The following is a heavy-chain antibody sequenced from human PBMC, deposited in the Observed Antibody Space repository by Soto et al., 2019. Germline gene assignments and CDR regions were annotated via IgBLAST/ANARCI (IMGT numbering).Heavy chain of an antibody. CDR2: IYYSGST. J-gene: IGHJ5*02. CDR3: ARAQTYDFWSGYDGNWFDP. Sequence: SETLSLTCTVSCGSISSYYWSWIRQPPGKGLEWIGYIYYSGSTNYNPSLKSRVTISVDTSKNQFSLKLSSVTAADTAVYYCARAQTYDFWSGYDGNWFDPWGQGTLVTVSS. V-gene: IGHV4-59*08. CDR1: CGSISSYY. D-gene: IGHD3-3*01.